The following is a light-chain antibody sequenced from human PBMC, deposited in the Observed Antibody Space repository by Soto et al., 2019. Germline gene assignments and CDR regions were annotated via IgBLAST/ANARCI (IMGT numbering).Light chain of an antibody. CDR3: AAWEGSLSGVV. CDR2: RNT. Sequence: QSVLTQPPSASGTPGQRVTISCSGSSSNIGTNYVSWYQRLPGTAPKLLIYRNTQRPSGVPVRFSGSKSGTSASLAISGLRSEDEADYYCAAWEGSLSGVVFGGGTKVTVL. CDR1: SSNIGTNY. J-gene: IGLJ2*01. V-gene: IGLV1-47*01.